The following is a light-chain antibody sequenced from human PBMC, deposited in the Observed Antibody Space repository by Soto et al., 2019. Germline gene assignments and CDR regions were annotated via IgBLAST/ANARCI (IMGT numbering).Light chain of an antibody. Sequence: IVLTQSPATLSLSPGERATLSCRASQSVSSYLAWYQQKPGQAPRLLIYDASNRATGIPARFSGSGSGTDFPLTISSLEPEDFAVYYCQHRSNCPLTFGQGTKVEIK. CDR2: DAS. CDR1: QSVSSY. V-gene: IGKV3-11*01. J-gene: IGKJ1*01. CDR3: QHRSNCPLT.